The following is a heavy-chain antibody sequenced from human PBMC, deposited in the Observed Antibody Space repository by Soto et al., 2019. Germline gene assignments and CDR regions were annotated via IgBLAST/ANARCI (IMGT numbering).Heavy chain of an antibody. V-gene: IGHV3-74*01. D-gene: IGHD2-2*01. CDR2: IDTDGNSR. CDR1: GFTFSSYL. Sequence: PGGSRRLSCVASGFTFSSYLMHGLRQAPGRELVWVSEIDTDGNSRNYADSVKGRFTISRDNAKNTLYLQMNSLTAEDTAVYFCASLSAPVDFWGRGTLVTVSS. CDR3: ASLSAPVDF. J-gene: IGHJ4*02.